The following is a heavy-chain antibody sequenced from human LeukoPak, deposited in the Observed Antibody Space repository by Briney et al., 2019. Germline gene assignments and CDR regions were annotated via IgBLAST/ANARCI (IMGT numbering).Heavy chain of an antibody. J-gene: IGHJ6*02. CDR3: ARDVGYYPTGGYYGMDV. D-gene: IGHD2-21*01. V-gene: IGHV3-48*03. Sequence: GGSLRLSCAASGFTFSSYEMNWVRQAPGKGLEWVSYISSSGTTIYYADSVKGRFTISRDNAKNSLYLQTNSLRAEDTAVYYCARDVGYYPTGGYYGMDVWGQGTTVTVSS. CDR1: GFTFSSYE. CDR2: ISSSGTTI.